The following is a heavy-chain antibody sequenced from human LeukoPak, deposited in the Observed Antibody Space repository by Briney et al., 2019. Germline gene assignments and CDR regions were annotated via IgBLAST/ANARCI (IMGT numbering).Heavy chain of an antibody. CDR3: ARSGRVYDYGNYLHDAFDI. CDR1: GGSISSYY. J-gene: IGHJ3*02. D-gene: IGHD4-11*01. V-gene: IGHV4-39*01. CDR2: IYYSGST. Sequence: SETLSLTCTVSGGSISSYYWGWIRQPPGKGLEWIGSIYYSGSTYYNPSLKSRVTISVDTSKKQFSLKLSSVTAADTAVYYCARSGRVYDYGNYLHDAFDIWGQGTMVTVSS.